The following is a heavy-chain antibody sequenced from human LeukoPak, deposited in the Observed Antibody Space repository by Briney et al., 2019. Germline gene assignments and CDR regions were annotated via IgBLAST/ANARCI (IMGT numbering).Heavy chain of an antibody. CDR2: ISSSSSYI. CDR3: ARDRNRYGSGLVDY. J-gene: IGHJ4*02. D-gene: IGHD3-10*01. CDR1: GFTFSSYS. V-gene: IGHV3-21*01. Sequence: PGGSLRLSCAASGFTFSSYSMNWVRQAPGKGLEWVSSISSSSSYIYYADSVKGRFTISRDNAKNSLYLQMNSLRAEDTAVYYCARDRNRYGSGLVDYWGQGTLVTVSS.